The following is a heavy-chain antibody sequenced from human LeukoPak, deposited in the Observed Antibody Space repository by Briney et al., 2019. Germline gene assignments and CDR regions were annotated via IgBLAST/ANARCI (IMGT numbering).Heavy chain of an antibody. V-gene: IGHV1-69*05. CDR2: IIPIFGTA. CDR1: GGTFSSYA. CDR3: ARDLRSSGWRTEYDAFDI. D-gene: IGHD6-19*01. J-gene: IGHJ3*02. Sequence: SVKVSCKASGGTFSSYAFSWVRQAPGQGLEWMGGIIPIFGTANYAQKFQGRVTITTDESTSTAYMELSSLRSEDTAVYYCARDLRSSGWRTEYDAFDIWGQGTMVTVSS.